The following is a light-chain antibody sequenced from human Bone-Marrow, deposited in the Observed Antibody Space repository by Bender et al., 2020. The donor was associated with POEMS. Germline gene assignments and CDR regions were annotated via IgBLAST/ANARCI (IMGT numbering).Light chain of an antibody. V-gene: IGLV2-8*01. CDR1: SSDVGVYNY. J-gene: IGLJ1*01. CDR2: EVS. CDR3: SSDAGSNTV. Sequence: QPALTQLPSASGSLGQSVTIPCTATSSDVGVYNYVPWYQQHPGKVPKLLISEVSKRPPGVPDRFSGSKSGNTASLTVSGLLPEDEADYYCSSDAGSNTVFGSGTKVTVL.